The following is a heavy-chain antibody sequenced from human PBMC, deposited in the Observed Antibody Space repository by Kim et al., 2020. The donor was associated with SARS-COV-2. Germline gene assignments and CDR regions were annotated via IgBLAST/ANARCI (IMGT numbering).Heavy chain of an antibody. V-gene: IGHV1-8*01. J-gene: IGHJ3*02. CDR2: MNPSTGDT. D-gene: IGHD6-19*01. CDR3: ARAGTINNAFDI. Sequence: ASVKVSCKASGYTFTSYEINWVRQAPGQGLEWMGWMNPSTGDTGYVQKFQGRVTMTRNTSISTAYMALSSLRSEYTAVYFCARAGTINNAFDIWGQGTMVIASS. CDR1: GYTFTSYE.